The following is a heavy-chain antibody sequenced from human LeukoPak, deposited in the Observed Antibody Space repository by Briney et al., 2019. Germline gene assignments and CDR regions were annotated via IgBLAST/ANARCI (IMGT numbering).Heavy chain of an antibody. CDR1: GFTFSSYG. CDR3: AKRGQYSSGWFKHYYYYGMDV. V-gene: IGHV3-30*18. J-gene: IGHJ6*02. CDR2: ISYDGSNK. Sequence: PGGSLRLSCAASGFTFSSYGMHWVRQAPGKGLEWVAVISYDGSNKYYADSVKGRFTIPRDNSKNTLYLQMNSLRAEDTAVYYCAKRGQYSSGWFKHYYYYGMDVWGQGTTVTVSS. D-gene: IGHD6-19*01.